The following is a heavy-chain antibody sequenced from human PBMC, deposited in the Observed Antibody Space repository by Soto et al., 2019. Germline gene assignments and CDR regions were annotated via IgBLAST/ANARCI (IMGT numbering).Heavy chain of an antibody. V-gene: IGHV1-24*01. CDR3: ATGVGATLHFDY. J-gene: IGHJ4*02. CDR2: FDPEDGET. Sequence: GASVKVSCKVSGYTLTELSMHWVRQAPGKGLEWMGGFDPEDGETIYAQKFQGRVTMTEDTSTVTAYMELSSLRSEDTAVYYCATGVGATLHFDYWGQGTLVTVSS. D-gene: IGHD1-26*01. CDR1: GYTLTELS.